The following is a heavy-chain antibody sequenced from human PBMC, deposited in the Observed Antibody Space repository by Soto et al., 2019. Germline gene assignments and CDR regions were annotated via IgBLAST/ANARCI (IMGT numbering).Heavy chain of an antibody. CDR3: ASTPSLYYYDSSGPASFDY. V-gene: IGHV1-69*06. J-gene: IGHJ4*02. Sequence: QAQLVQSGAEVKKPGSSVKVSCKASGGTFSSYAISWVRQAPGQGLEWMGGIIPIFGTANYAQKFQGRVTITADNSTSTAYMELSSLRSKDTAVYYCASTPSLYYYDSSGPASFDYWGQGTLVTVSS. D-gene: IGHD3-22*01. CDR2: IIPIFGTA. CDR1: GGTFSSYA.